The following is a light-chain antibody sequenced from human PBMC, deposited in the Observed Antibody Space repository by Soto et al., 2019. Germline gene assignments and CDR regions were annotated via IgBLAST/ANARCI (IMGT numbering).Light chain of an antibody. CDR1: QSVSSN. V-gene: IGKV3-15*01. CDR3: QQYNNWPQWT. J-gene: IGKJ1*01. Sequence: EIGMTQSPPTLSVSPGERATLSCRASQSVSSNLAWYQQKPGQAPRLLIYGASTRATGIPARFSGSGSGTEFTLTISSLQSEDFAVYYCQQYNNWPQWTFGQGTKVDIK. CDR2: GAS.